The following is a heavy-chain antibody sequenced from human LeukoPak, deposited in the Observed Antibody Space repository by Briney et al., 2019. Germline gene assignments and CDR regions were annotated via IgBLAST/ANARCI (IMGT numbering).Heavy chain of an antibody. Sequence: GGSLRLSCAASGFTFSDYYMSWIRQAPGKGLEWVSDISSSDNTINYADSVKGRFTISRDNAKNSLYLQMHSLRAEDTAVYYCARRNAYCSSSSCSRASYYYYGMDVRGQGTTVTVSS. J-gene: IGHJ6*02. CDR1: GFTFSDYY. V-gene: IGHV3-11*01. CDR2: ISSSDNTI. CDR3: ARRNAYCSSSSCSRASYYYYGMDV. D-gene: IGHD2-2*01.